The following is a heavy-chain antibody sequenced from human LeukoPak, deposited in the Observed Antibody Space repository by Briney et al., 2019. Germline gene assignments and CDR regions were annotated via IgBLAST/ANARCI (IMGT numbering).Heavy chain of an antibody. J-gene: IGHJ4*02. CDR1: GYTFTSYY. CDR2: INPSGGST. V-gene: IGHV1-46*01. D-gene: IGHD2-21*02. CDR3: ARDTKNCGGDCSPGYFDY. Sequence: ASVKVSCKASGYTFTSYYMHWVRQAPGQGLEWMGIINPSGGSTSYALKFQGRVTMTRDTSTSTVYMELSSLRSEDTAVYYCARDTKNCGGDCSPGYFDYWGQGTLVTVSS.